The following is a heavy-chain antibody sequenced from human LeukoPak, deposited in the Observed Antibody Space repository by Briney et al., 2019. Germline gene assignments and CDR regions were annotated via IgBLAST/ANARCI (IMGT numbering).Heavy chain of an antibody. Sequence: GSLRLSCAASGFTFSSYAMSWVRQPPGKGLEWIGEVNLQGSTNYNPSLMRRVAMSVDTSANHVSLQLTSVTAADTAVYYCAREGGPYRPLDYSGQGTLVTVSS. CDR2: VNLQGST. V-gene: IGHV4-34*01. CDR1: GFTFSSYA. CDR3: AREGGPYRPLDY. J-gene: IGHJ4*02.